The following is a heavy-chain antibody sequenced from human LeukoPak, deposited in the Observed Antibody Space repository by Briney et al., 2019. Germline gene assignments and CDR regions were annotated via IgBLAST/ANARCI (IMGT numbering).Heavy chain of an antibody. CDR2: IYPGDSDT. CDR1: GYTFTNYW. CDR3: ARRGYNGNFLGY. Sequence: GESLKISCTGSGYTFTNYWFAWVRQMPGKGREWMGIIYPGDSDTRYSPSFQGQVTISADKSITTAYLQWSSLKASDSAMYYCARRGYNGNFLGYWGQGTLVTVSS. V-gene: IGHV5-51*01. D-gene: IGHD5-24*01. J-gene: IGHJ4*02.